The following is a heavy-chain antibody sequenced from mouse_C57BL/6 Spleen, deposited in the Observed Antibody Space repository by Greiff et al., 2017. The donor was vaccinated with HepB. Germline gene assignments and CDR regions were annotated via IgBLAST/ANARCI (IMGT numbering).Heavy chain of an antibody. J-gene: IGHJ2*01. D-gene: IGHD2-3*01. V-gene: IGHV1-50*01. CDR3: ARKVYDGYYGYFDY. Sequence: VQLQQPGAELVKPGASVKLSCKASGYTFTSYWMQWVKQRPGQGLEWIGEIDPSDSYTNYNQKFKGKATLTVDTSSSTAYMQLSSLTSEDSAVYYCARKVYDGYYGYFDYGGQGTTLTVSS. CDR2: IDPSDSYT. CDR1: GYTFTSYW.